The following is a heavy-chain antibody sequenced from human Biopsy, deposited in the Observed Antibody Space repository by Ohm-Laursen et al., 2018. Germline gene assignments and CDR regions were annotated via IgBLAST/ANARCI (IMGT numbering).Heavy chain of an antibody. D-gene: IGHD6-13*01. Sequence: SETLSLTCTVSGGSINSFFLSWIRQPPGKGLEWIGDISYSGSTNYNPSLKSRVTISVDKSTKQLSLDLRAVTAADTAVYYWARVPLPGIGAAYQGRFLYGMDVWGQGTTVSVS. CDR2: ISYSGST. J-gene: IGHJ6*02. V-gene: IGHV4-59*12. CDR3: ARVPLPGIGAAYQGRFLYGMDV. CDR1: GGSINSFF.